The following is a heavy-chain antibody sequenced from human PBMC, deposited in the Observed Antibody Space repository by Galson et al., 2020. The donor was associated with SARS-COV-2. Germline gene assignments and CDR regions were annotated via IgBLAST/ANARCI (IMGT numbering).Heavy chain of an antibody. D-gene: IGHD3-22*01. J-gene: IGHJ4*02. CDR1: GFTFSSYA. V-gene: IGHV3-30*04. CDR2: ISYDGSNK. CDR3: ARDGSYYYDSSGYSDLDY. Sequence: GESLKISCAASGFTFSSYAMHWVRQAPGKGLEWVAVISYDGSNKYYADSVKGRFTISRDNSKNTLYLQMNSLRAEDTAVYYCARDGSYYYDSSGYSDLDYWGQGTLVTVSS.